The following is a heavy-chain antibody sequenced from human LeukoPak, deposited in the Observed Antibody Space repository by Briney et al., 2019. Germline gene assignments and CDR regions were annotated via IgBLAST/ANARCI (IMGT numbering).Heavy chain of an antibody. D-gene: IGHD4-17*01. J-gene: IGHJ4*02. V-gene: IGHV4-59*01. CDR3: ARGYGDYDY. Sequence: NPSETLSLTCTVSGSSISSYYWSWIRQPPGKGLEWIGYIYYSGSTNYNPSLKSRVTISVDTSKNQFSLKLSSVTAADTAVYYCARGYGDYDYWGQGTLVTVSS. CDR2: IYYSGST. CDR1: GSSISSYY.